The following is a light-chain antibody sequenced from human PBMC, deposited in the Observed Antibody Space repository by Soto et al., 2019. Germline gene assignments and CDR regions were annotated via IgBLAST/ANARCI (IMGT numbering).Light chain of an antibody. CDR2: DAS. CDR3: QQYAYSRT. Sequence: EIVLTQSPGTLSLSPGERATLSCRASQSVSSNYLAWYQQKPGQPPRLLIYDASSRATGAPDRFSGSGSGTDFTLTISRLEPEDFAVYYCQQYAYSRTFGQGTKVDI. CDR1: QSVSSNY. V-gene: IGKV3-20*01. J-gene: IGKJ1*01.